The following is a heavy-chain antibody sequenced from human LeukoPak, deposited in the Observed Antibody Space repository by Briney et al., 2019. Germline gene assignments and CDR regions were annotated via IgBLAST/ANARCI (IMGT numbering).Heavy chain of an antibody. CDR2: ISSGGTSM. J-gene: IGHJ4*02. D-gene: IGHD2-15*01. V-gene: IGHV3-21*01. CDR1: GFSFSAYA. Sequence: GGSLRLSCAASGFSFSAYAMTWVRQAPGKGLEWVSSISSGGTSMSFAQSLQGRFIISRENTWKSLSLQMNSLRPEDTAVYYCAGADCRGGACSLDFWGQGTLVTVSA. CDR3: AGADCRGGACSLDF.